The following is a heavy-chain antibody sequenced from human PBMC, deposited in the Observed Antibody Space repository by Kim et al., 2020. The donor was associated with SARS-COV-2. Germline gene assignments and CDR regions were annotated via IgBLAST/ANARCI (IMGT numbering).Heavy chain of an antibody. J-gene: IGHJ3*02. V-gene: IGHV4-59*01. CDR1: GGSISSYY. CDR3: ARDIPSSGYDAFDI. CDR2: IYYSGST. Sequence: SETLSLTCTVSGGSISSYYWSWIRQPPGKGLEWIGYIYYSGSTNYNPSLKSRVTISVDTSKNQFSLKLSSVTAADTAVYYCARDIPSSGYDAFDIWGQGT. D-gene: IGHD5-12*01.